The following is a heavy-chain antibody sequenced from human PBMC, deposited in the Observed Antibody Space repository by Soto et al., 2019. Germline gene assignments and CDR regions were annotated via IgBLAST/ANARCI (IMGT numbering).Heavy chain of an antibody. D-gene: IGHD3-9*01. Sequence: SVKVSCKASGGTFSSYAISWVRQAPGQGLEWMGGIIPIFGTANYAQKFQGRVTITADESTSTAYMELSSLRSEDTAVYYCARQTRYYDILTGGFDYWGQGTLVTV. V-gene: IGHV1-69*13. CDR3: ARQTRYYDILTGGFDY. CDR2: IIPIFGTA. J-gene: IGHJ4*02. CDR1: GGTFSSYA.